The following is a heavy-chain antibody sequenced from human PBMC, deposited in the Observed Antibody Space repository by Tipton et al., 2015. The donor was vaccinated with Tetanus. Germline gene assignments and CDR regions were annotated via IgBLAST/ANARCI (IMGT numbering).Heavy chain of an antibody. CDR2: IYYTGST. CDR1: GGSISNVVFY. V-gene: IGHV4-39*01. Sequence: TLSLTCTVSGGSISNVVFYWGWIRQSPGKGLEWIGSIYYTGSTYYNPSLKSRVTISVDTSKNQFSLERRSVTAADTAVYYCARQWQLVYFDSWGQGTRVTVSS. D-gene: IGHD6-6*01. J-gene: IGHJ4*02. CDR3: ARQWQLVYFDS.